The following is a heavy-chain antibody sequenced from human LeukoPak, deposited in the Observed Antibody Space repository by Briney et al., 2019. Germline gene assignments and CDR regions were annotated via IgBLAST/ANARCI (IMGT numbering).Heavy chain of an antibody. V-gene: IGHV3-7*05. CDR1: GFTFSSYW. Sequence: GGSLRLSCAASGFTFSSYWMSWVRQAPGKGLEWVANIRQDGGDKYYVDSVKGRFTISRDNAKNSLYLQMNSLRAEDTAVYYCAANGGPFDFWGQGTLVTVSS. CDR3: AANGGPFDF. J-gene: IGHJ4*02. D-gene: IGHD4-23*01. CDR2: IRQDGGDK.